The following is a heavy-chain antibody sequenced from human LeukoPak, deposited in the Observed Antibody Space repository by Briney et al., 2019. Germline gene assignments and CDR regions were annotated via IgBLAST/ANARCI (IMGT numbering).Heavy chain of an antibody. Sequence: KPSETLSLTCTVSGVSISSYYWSWIRQPPGKGLEWIGYIYYSGSTKYNPSLKSRVTISVDTSKNQFSLKLSCVTAADTAVYCCARGGDYGDFGLGALMDWGQGTLLTVSS. CDR1: GVSISSYY. D-gene: IGHD4-17*01. V-gene: IGHV4-59*01. J-gene: IGHJ4*02. CDR2: IYYSGST. CDR3: ARGGDYGDFGLGALMD.